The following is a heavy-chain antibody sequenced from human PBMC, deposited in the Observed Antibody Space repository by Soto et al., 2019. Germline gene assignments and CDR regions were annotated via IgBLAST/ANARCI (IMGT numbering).Heavy chain of an antibody. CDR2: VREDEREK. J-gene: IGHJ3*02. CDR1: GFTFSSYW. D-gene: IGHD5-12*01. CDR3: VRDGYRGYDWAFDI. Sequence: GSLRLSCAASGFTFSSYWMSWVRQAPGKGPEWVANVREDEREKYYVDSVRGRFTISRDNAKNSLYLQMNSLRVEDTAVYYCVRDGYRGYDWAFDIWGRGTMVTVSS. V-gene: IGHV3-7*01.